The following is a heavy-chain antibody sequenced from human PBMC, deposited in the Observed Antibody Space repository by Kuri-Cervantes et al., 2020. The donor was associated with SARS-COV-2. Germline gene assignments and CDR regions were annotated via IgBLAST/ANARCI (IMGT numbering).Heavy chain of an antibody. D-gene: IGHD2-21*01. V-gene: IGHV4-34*01. CDR2: INHSGST. CDR3: ARGRIRKTCMDV. J-gene: IGHJ6*02. Sequence: GSLRLSCAVYGGSFSGYYWSWIRQPPGKGLEWIGEINHSGSTNYNPSLKSRVTISVDTSKNQFSLKLSSVTAADTAVYYCARGRIRKTCMDVWGQGTTVTVSS. CDR1: GGSFSGYY.